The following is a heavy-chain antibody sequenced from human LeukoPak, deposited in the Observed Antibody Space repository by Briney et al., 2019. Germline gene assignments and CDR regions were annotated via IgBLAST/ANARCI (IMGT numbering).Heavy chain of an antibody. D-gene: IGHD2-2*01. CDR2: INPSGGST. J-gene: IGHJ3*02. V-gene: IGHV1-46*01. CDR3: ARALGSYQPFDI. CDR1: GYTFTSYY. Sequence: GASVKVSCKASGYTFTSYYMHWVRQAPGQGLEWMGIINPSGGSTSYAQKFQGRVTMTRDMSTSTVYMELSRLRSEDTAVYYCARALGSYQPFDIWGKGTMVTVSS.